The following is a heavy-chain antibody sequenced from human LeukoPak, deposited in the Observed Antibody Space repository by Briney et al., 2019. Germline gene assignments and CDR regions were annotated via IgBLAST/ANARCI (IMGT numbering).Heavy chain of an antibody. J-gene: IGHJ3*02. CDR3: ARHRATLITIFGVAQTGAFDI. CDR2: IYYSGST. Sequence: SETLSLTCTVSGGSISSSSYYWGWIRQPPGKGLEWIGSIYYSGSTYYNPSLKSRVTISVDTSKNQFSLKLSSVTAADTAVYYCARHRATLITIFGVAQTGAFDIWGQGTMVTVSS. CDR1: GGSISSSSYY. V-gene: IGHV4-39*01. D-gene: IGHD3-3*01.